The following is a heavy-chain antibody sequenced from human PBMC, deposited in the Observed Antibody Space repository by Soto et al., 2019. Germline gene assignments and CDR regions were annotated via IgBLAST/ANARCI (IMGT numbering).Heavy chain of an antibody. D-gene: IGHD1-26*01. J-gene: IGHJ6*02. CDR1: GYSFTSYW. CDR3: ARHSDQYYCYYGMDV. CDR2: IYPGDSDT. V-gene: IGHV5-51*01. Sequence: GESLKISCKGSGYSFTSYWIGWVRQMPGKGLEWMGIIYPGDSDTRYSPSFQGQVTISADKSISTAYLQWSSLKASDTAMYYCARHSDQYYCYYGMDVWGQGTTVTVS.